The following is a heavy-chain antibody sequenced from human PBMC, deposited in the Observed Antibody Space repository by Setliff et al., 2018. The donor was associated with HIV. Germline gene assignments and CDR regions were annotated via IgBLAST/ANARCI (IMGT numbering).Heavy chain of an antibody. CDR3: ASRVYYYDSSGYLREEGFDP. CDR1: GGSISSGSNY. CDR2: IYTSGST. Sequence: PSETLSLTCTVSGGSISSGSNYWSWIRQPAGKGLEWIGHIYTSGSTYYNPSLKSRVTISVDTSKNQFSLKLSSVTAADAAVYYCASRVYYYDSSGYLREEGFDPWGQGTLVTVS. D-gene: IGHD3-22*01. V-gene: IGHV4-61*09. J-gene: IGHJ5*02.